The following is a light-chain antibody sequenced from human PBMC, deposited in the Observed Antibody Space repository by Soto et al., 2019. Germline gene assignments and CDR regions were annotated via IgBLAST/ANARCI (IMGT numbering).Light chain of an antibody. CDR3: QQYDNYKPLT. Sequence: DIQMTQSPSTLSGSVGDRVTITCRASQTISSWLAWYQQKPGKAPKLLIFDASSLESGTPSRFSGRRSGTQFTLTINGLQPDDFATYYCQQYDNYKPLTFGGGTKVDI. J-gene: IGKJ4*01. CDR1: QTISSW. V-gene: IGKV1-5*01. CDR2: DAS.